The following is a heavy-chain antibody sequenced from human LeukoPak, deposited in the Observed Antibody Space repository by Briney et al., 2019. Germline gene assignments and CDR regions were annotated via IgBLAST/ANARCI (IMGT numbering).Heavy chain of an antibody. Sequence: PSETLSLTCTVSGGSISSGGYYWSWIRQHPGKGLEWIGYIYYSGSTYYNPSLKSRVTISVDTSKNQFSLKLSSVTAADTAVYYCSRGLGFPANDAFDIWGQGTMVTVSS. V-gene: IGHV4-31*03. CDR1: GGSISSGGYY. CDR2: IYYSGST. J-gene: IGHJ3*02. CDR3: SRGLGFPANDAFDI. D-gene: IGHD1-26*01.